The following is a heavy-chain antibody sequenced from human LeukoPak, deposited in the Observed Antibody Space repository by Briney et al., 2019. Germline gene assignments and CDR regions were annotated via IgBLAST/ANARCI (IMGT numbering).Heavy chain of an antibody. CDR1: GGSISSDSYY. D-gene: IGHD3-10*01. Sequence: SDTLSLTCTVSGGSISSDSYYWGWIRQPPGKGLEWIGSINYSGTTYYNPSLKGRVTISVDTPKDQLSLNVSSVTAADTAVYYCARRVPSGSGSYDFDYWGQGTLVTVSS. J-gene: IGHJ4*02. V-gene: IGHV4-39*01. CDR3: ARRVPSGSGSYDFDY. CDR2: INYSGTT.